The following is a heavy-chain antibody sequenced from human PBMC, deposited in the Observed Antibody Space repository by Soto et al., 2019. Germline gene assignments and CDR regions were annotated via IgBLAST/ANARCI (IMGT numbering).Heavy chain of an antibody. CDR3: ARGHSSSRYYYYYGMDV. CDR2: ISAYNGNT. Sequence: ASVKVSCKASGYTFTSYGISWVRQAPGQGLEWMGWISAYNGNTNYAQKLQGRVTMTTDTSTSTAYMELRSLRSDDTAVYYCARGHSSSRYYYYYGMDVWGQGTTVTVSS. D-gene: IGHD6-13*01. J-gene: IGHJ6*02. V-gene: IGHV1-18*01. CDR1: GYTFTSYG.